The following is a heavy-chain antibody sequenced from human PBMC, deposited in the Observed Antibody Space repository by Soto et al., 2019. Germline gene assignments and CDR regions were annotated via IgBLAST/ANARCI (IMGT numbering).Heavy chain of an antibody. CDR2: ISSSSSYI. D-gene: IGHD6-13*01. CDR1: GFTFSSYS. CDR3: ARDLSSRGLYYYYYGMDV. V-gene: IGHV3-21*01. Sequence: GGSLRLSCAASGFTFSSYSMNWVRQAPGTGLEWVSSISSSSSYIYYADSVKGRFTISRDNAKNSLYLQMNSLRAEDTAVYYCARDLSSRGLYYYYYGMDVWGQGTTVTVSS. J-gene: IGHJ6*02.